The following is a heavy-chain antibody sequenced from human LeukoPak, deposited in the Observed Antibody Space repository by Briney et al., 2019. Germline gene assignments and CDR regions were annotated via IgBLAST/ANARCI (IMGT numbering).Heavy chain of an antibody. CDR3: ARGSGSYYPDFDY. Sequence: KPSETLSLTCAVYGGSFRGYYWSWIRQPPGKGLEWIGEINHSGSTNYNPSLKSRVTISVDTSKNQFSLKLSSVTAADTAVYYCARGSGSYYPDFDYWGQGTLVTVSS. CDR2: INHSGST. V-gene: IGHV4-34*01. CDR1: GGSFRGYY. D-gene: IGHD1-26*01. J-gene: IGHJ4*02.